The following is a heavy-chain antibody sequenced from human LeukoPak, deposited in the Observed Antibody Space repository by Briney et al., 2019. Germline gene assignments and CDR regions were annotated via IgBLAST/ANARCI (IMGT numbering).Heavy chain of an antibody. Sequence: GESLKISCKVSGYSFINYWIGWVRQMPGKGLEWMGIILPGDSDTKYSPSFQGQVTISADRSINTAYLQWSSLKASDTAMYYCARPSYYDSSGYSFFDQWGQGTLVTVSS. CDR1: GYSFINYW. CDR3: ARPSYYDSSGYSFFDQ. V-gene: IGHV5-51*01. D-gene: IGHD3-22*01. J-gene: IGHJ4*02. CDR2: ILPGDSDT.